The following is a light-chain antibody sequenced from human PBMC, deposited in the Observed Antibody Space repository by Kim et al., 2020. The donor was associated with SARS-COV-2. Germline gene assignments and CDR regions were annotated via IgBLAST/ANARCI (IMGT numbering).Light chain of an antibody. J-gene: IGLJ2*01. Sequence: GQSFTISCTGTSSDVGGYDYVSWFQQHPGKAPKLVIFDVTDRPSGVSNRFSGSKSGNAASLTISGLQAEDEADYYCSSYTSSDTLVFGGGTKVTVL. CDR2: DVT. V-gene: IGLV2-14*03. CDR3: SSYTSSDTLV. CDR1: SSDVGGYDY.